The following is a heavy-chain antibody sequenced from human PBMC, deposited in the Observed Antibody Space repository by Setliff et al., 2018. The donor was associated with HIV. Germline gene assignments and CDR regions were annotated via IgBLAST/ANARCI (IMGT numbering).Heavy chain of an antibody. CDR2: IRSEAAGGTT. Sequence: KPGGSLRLSCAASGFSFSDAWMSWVRQAPGKGLEWIGRIRSEAAGGTTDYAAPVKGRFTISRDDSKNTLYLQMNSLRPDDTAAYYCAKGVVVATTYFQYWGQGTLVTVSS. J-gene: IGHJ1*01. CDR1: GFSFSDAW. D-gene: IGHD1-26*01. CDR3: AKGVVVATTYFQY. V-gene: IGHV3-15*01.